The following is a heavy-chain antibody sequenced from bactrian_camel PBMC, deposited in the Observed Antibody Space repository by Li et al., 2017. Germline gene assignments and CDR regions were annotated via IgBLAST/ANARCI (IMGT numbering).Heavy chain of an antibody. CDR3: AADRGSCGVTGGTPNARYFDD. CDR2: IFRDGRI. J-gene: IGHJ6*01. Sequence: VQLVESGGGSVQAGGSLRLSCVASGYTTRTARLAWFRQAPGKKREGVAGIFRDGRITYADSVKGRFTISQANGAFTVRLQMNSLKPDDTGMYYCAADRGSCGVTGGTPNARYFDDWGRGTQVTVS. CDR1: GYTTRTAR. V-gene: IGHV3S10*01. D-gene: IGHD7*01.